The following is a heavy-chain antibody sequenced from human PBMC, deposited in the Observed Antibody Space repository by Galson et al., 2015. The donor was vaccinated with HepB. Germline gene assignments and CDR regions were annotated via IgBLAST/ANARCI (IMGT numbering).Heavy chain of an antibody. CDR3: ARVGVSQLADY. J-gene: IGHJ4*02. CDR2: ISSSSSTI. Sequence: SLRLSCAASGFTFSSYSMNWVRQAPGKGLEWVSYISSSSSTIYYADSVKGRFTISRDNAKNSLYLQMNSLRAEDTAVYYCARVGVSQLADYWGQGTLVTVSS. CDR1: GFTFSSYS. V-gene: IGHV3-48*01. D-gene: IGHD6-6*01.